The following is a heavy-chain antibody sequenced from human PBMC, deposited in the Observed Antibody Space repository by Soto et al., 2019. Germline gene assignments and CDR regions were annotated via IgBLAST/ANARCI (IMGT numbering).Heavy chain of an antibody. CDR3: VRHYFAMGV. CDR2: IYSDNNT. Sequence: EVQLVETGGDLIQPGGSLRLSCAASGFTVSSDSMTWVRQAPGKGLEWISIIYSDNNTDYADSVKGRFSISRDTSKNILYLQMNSLRAEDTAEYYCVRHYFAMGVWGQGTTVTVSS. V-gene: IGHV3-53*02. J-gene: IGHJ6*02. CDR1: GFTVSSDS.